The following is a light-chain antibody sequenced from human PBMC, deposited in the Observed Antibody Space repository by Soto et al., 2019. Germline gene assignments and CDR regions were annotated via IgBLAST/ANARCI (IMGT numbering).Light chain of an antibody. CDR2: DVS. CDR3: SSYTSSSTYVV. CDR1: SSDVGGYNY. J-gene: IGLJ2*01. V-gene: IGLV2-14*01. Sequence: QSALTHPASVSGSPGQSITISCTGTSSDVGGYNYVSWYQQHPGKAPKLIIYDVSNRPAGVSNRFSGSNSGNTASLTISGLQAEDEADYYCSSYTSSSTYVVFGGGTKLTVL.